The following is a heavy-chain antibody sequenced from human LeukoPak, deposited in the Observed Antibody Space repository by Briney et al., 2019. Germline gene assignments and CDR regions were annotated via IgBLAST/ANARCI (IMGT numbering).Heavy chain of an antibody. Sequence: GGSLRLSCAASGFTFSSYSMNWVRQAPGKGLEWVSSISSSSSYIYYADSVKGRFTISRDNAKNSLYLQMNILTAEDTAVYYCARDSVRLDGSGFHYFDPWGQRTLVTVSS. CDR2: ISSSSSYI. V-gene: IGHV3-21*01. D-gene: IGHD3-3*01. CDR1: GFTFSSYS. CDR3: ARDSVRLDGSGFHYFDP. J-gene: IGHJ5*02.